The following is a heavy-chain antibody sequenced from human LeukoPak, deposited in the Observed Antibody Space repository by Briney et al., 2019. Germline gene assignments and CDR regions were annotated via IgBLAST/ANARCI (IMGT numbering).Heavy chain of an antibody. CDR3: EDGIRDCSGGSCIDY. CDR1: GLTVSSNY. V-gene: IGHV3-53*01. J-gene: IGHJ4*02. Sequence: ALGMSCAATGLTVSSNYMSWVRQAPWKGLYKDSVIYRGGSTYYSDSVKGRFTISRDNSRNTLYLQMNSLRAEDIFFFQAEDGIRDCSGGSCIDYWGQGTLVTVSS. D-gene: IGHD2-15*01. CDR2: IYRGGST.